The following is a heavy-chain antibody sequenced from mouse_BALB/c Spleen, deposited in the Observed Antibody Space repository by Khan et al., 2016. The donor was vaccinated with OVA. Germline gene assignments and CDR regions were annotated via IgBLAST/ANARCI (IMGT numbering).Heavy chain of an antibody. CDR3: AKIYYGNSYAMDY. V-gene: IGHV1-81*01. D-gene: IGHD2-1*01. CDR1: GYTFTDYV. Sequence: QVQLQQSGPELVKPGASVKMSCKASGYTFTDYVISWVKQRTGQGLEWIGEIYPGSGSIYYNEKFKGKATLTADTSSNTAYMQLSSLTSEDSADYFCAKIYYGNSYAMDYWGQGTSVTVSS. CDR2: IYPGSGSI. J-gene: IGHJ4*01.